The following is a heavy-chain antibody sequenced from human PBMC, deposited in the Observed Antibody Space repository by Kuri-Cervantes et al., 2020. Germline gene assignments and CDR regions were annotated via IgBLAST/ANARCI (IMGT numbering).Heavy chain of an antibody. CDR3: ARVPGGIDAFDI. V-gene: IGHV4-59*01. CDR1: GGSISSYY. CDR2: IYYSGST. D-gene: IGHD1-1*01. Sequence: ESLKISCTVSGGSISSYYWSWIRQPPGKGLEWIGYIYYSGSTNYNPSLKSRVTISVDTSKNQFSLKLSSVTAADTAVYYCARVPGGIDAFDIWGQGTMVTVSS. J-gene: IGHJ3*02.